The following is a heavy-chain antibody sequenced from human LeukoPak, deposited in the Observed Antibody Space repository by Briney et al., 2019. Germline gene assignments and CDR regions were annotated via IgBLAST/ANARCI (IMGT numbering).Heavy chain of an antibody. V-gene: IGHV1-18*01. CDR1: GYTFTTTY. CDR3: ARGGTYYPCIDY. J-gene: IGHJ4*02. CDR2: VSAYNGKT. D-gene: IGHD1-26*01. Sequence: ASVKVSCKTYGYTFTTTYINWVRQAPGQGLEWMGWVSAYNGKTSYAQKFQGRVTMTIDTSTTTAYMDLTSLTFDDTAVYYCARGGTYYPCIDYWGQGTLVTVSS.